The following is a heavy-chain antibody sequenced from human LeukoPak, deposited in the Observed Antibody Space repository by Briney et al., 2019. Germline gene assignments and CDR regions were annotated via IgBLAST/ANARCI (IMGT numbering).Heavy chain of an antibody. V-gene: IGHV3-21*01. CDR3: ARSMVRGAILFDY. CDR1: GFTFSSYS. Sequence: GGSLRLSCAASGFTFSSYSMNWVCQAPGTGMEWVSSISSSSSSYIYYADSVKGRFTISRDNAKNSLYLQMNSLRAEDTAVYYCARSMVRGAILFDYWGQGTLVTVSS. J-gene: IGHJ4*02. CDR2: ISSSSSSYI. D-gene: IGHD3-10*01.